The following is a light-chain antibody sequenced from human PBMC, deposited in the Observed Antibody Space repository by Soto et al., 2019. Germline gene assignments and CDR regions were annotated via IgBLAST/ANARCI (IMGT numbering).Light chain of an antibody. Sequence: QPVLTQPPSVSGAPGQRVTISCTGSNSNIGAGFDVHWYQQFPGRAPKLLIFGNINRPSGVPDRFSGSKSGTSASLAITGLQAEDEADYYCQSFDSSRGNYYVFGTGTKLTVL. V-gene: IGLV1-40*01. CDR3: QSFDSSRGNYYV. J-gene: IGLJ1*01. CDR2: GNI. CDR1: NSNIGAGFD.